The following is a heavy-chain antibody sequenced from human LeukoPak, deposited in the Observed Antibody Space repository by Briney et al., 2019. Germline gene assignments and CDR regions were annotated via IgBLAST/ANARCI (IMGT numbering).Heavy chain of an antibody. D-gene: IGHD3-22*01. CDR3: TTTHNYFNSRAYFTSRDY. V-gene: IGHV3-15*01. CDR2: IKSRSDGGTI. CDR1: GLSFSEAG. Sequence: GGSLRLSCAASGLSFSEAGLTWIRQAPGGRLEWVGRIKSRSDGGTIDYAALVKGRFTISRDDSKATFYLQMSSLKTEDTAVYYCTTTHNYFNSRAYFTSRDYWGQGTLVTVS. J-gene: IGHJ4*02.